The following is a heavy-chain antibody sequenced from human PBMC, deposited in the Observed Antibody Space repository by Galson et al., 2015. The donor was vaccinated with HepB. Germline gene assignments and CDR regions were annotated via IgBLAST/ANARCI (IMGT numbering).Heavy chain of an antibody. J-gene: IGHJ4*02. V-gene: IGHV3-21*06. D-gene: IGHD1-26*01. CDR3: TRINLRPPQGWEDFDL. Sequence: SLRLSCAASGFIFNNFNMNWVRQAPGRGLEWVSSISKSSTNIKYAGSVMGRFTISRDNAKNSVYLQMNSLTDEDTAVYFCTRINLRPPQGWEDFDLWGQGTQVTVSS. CDR1: GFIFNNFN. CDR2: ISKSSTNI.